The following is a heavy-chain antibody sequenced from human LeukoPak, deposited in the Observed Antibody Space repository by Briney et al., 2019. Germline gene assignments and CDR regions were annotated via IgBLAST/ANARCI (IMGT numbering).Heavy chain of an antibody. Sequence: GGSLRLSCAASGFTFSSYGTHWVRQAPGKGLEWVAVISYDGSNKYYADSVKGRFTISRDNSKNTLYLQMNSLRAEDTAVYYCAKWANSGYGYFDYWGQGTLVTVSS. D-gene: IGHD5-12*01. CDR1: GFTFSSYG. J-gene: IGHJ4*02. CDR3: AKWANSGYGYFDY. V-gene: IGHV3-30*18. CDR2: ISYDGSNK.